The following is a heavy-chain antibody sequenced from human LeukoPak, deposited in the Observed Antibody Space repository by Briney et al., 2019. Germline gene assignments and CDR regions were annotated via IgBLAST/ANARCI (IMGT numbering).Heavy chain of an antibody. V-gene: IGHV3-23*01. CDR1: GFTLSSYA. J-gene: IGHJ3*02. D-gene: IGHD5-18*01. CDR2: ISVSGNT. Sequence: GGSPRLSCAAPGFTLSSYAMSWVRQGPGKGLEWVSAISVSGNTYHADSVKGRFTISRDSYKNTLYLRMNSLRAEDTAVYYCARENRGYSYGTLGAFDIWGQGTMVTVSS. CDR3: ARENRGYSYGTLGAFDI.